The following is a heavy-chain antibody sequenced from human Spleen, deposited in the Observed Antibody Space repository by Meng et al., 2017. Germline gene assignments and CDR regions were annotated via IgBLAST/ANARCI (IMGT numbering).Heavy chain of an antibody. CDR3: ARTIRGTGNYREEAVDN. CDR1: GGSISSYY. Sequence: SETLSLTCTVSGGSISSYYWSWIRQPPGKGLERIGYISYSGSNNYNPSLKSRVTISVDKSKNQVSLKLSSVTAADAAVDQCARTIRGTGNYREEAVDNWGQGTLVTVSS. CDR2: ISYSGSN. J-gene: IGHJ4*01. D-gene: IGHD1-7*01. V-gene: IGHV4-59*12.